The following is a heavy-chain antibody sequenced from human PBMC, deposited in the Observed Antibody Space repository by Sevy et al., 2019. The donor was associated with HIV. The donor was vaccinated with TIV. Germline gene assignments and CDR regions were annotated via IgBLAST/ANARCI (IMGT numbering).Heavy chain of an antibody. CDR2: IYYSGST. CDR3: VCAPEYYDILTGYYGNWFDP. V-gene: IGHV4-39*01. D-gene: IGHD3-9*01. CDR1: GGSISSSSYY. Sequence: SETLSLTCTVSGGSISSSSYYWGWIRQPPGKGLEWIGSIYYSGSTYYNPSLKSRVTISVDTSKNQFSLKLSSVTAADTAVYYCVCAPEYYDILTGYYGNWFDPWGQGTLVTVSS. J-gene: IGHJ5*02.